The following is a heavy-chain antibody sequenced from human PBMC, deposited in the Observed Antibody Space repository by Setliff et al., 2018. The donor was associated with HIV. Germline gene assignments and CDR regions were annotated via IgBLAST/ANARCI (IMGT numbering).Heavy chain of an antibody. V-gene: IGHV1-18*01. CDR2: ISAYNGNT. CDR3: ARDREYMDV. Sequence: ASVKVSCKASGGTFSSYAISWVRQAPGQGLEWMGWISAYNGNTNYAQKLQGRVTMTTDTSTNTAYMELRSLRSDDTAVYYCARDREYMDVWGKGTTVTVSS. CDR1: GGTFSSYA. J-gene: IGHJ6*03.